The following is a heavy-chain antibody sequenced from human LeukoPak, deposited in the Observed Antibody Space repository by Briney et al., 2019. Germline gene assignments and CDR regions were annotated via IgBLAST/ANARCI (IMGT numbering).Heavy chain of an antibody. CDR2: ISYDGSNE. CDR1: GYIFSSYT. CDR3: ARGHKADCSDGHCYPDYYMDV. J-gene: IGHJ6*03. D-gene: IGHD2-15*01. V-gene: IGHV3-30-3*01. Sequence: GGSLRLSCAAPGYIFSSYTRHWVRQAPGKGLEWVAVISYDGSNEFYADSVKGRFTISRDNSKNTLYLQMHTLRPEDTAVYFCARGHKADCSDGHCYPDYYMDVWGKGTTVTVSS.